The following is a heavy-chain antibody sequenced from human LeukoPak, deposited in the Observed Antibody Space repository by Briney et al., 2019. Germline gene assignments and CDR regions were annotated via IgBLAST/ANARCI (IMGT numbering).Heavy chain of an antibody. CDR2: IYHSGST. V-gene: IGHV4-30-2*01. CDR3: ARDLYSSSFSDYPDAFDI. Sequence: PSQTLSLTCTVSGGSISSGGYYWSWIRQPPGKGLEWIGYIYHSGSTYYNPSLKSRVTISVDRSKNQFSLKLSSVTAADTAVYYCARDLYSSSFSDYPDAFDIWGQGTMVTVSS. CDR1: GGSISSGGYY. D-gene: IGHD6-6*01. J-gene: IGHJ3*02.